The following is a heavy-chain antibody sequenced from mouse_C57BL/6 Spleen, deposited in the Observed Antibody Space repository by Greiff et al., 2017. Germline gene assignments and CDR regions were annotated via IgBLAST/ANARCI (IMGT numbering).Heavy chain of an antibody. V-gene: IGHV1-22*01. CDR3: ARSPYYYGSSYDWYFDV. CDR2: INPNNGGT. D-gene: IGHD1-1*01. J-gene: IGHJ1*03. Sequence: EVQLQQSGPELVKPGASVKMSCKASGYTFTDYNMHWVKQSHGKSLEWIGYINPNNGGTSYNQKCKGKATLTVNKSSSTAYMELRSLTSEDSAVYYCARSPYYYGSSYDWYFDVWGTGTTVTVSS. CDR1: GYTFTDYN.